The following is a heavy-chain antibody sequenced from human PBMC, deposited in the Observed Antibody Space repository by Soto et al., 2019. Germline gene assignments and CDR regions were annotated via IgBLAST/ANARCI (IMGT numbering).Heavy chain of an antibody. D-gene: IGHD6-13*01. CDR1: GGSMIAYY. CDR2: TYYSGST. Sequence: SETLSLTCTVSGGSMIAYYWNWIRQPPGKGLQWIGYTYYSGSTTYNPSLKSRVTISVDSSKNQFSLKLDSVTPADTAVYYCARVRGTAGKRYFDYWGPGTLVTVSS. V-gene: IGHV4-59*01. J-gene: IGHJ4*02. CDR3: ARVRGTAGKRYFDY.